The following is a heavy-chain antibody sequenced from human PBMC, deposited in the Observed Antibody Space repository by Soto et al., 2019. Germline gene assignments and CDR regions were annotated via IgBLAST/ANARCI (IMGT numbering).Heavy chain of an antibody. V-gene: IGHV1-69*13. CDR1: GGTFSSYA. CDR2: IIPIFGTA. J-gene: IGHJ6*02. D-gene: IGHD3-3*01. Sequence: SVKVSCKASGGTFSSYAISWVRQAPGQGLEWMGGIIPIFGTANYAQKFQGRVTITADESTSTAYMELSSLRSEDTAVYYCAQDPRGDFWSGSYYGMDVWGQGTTVTVSS. CDR3: AQDPRGDFWSGSYYGMDV.